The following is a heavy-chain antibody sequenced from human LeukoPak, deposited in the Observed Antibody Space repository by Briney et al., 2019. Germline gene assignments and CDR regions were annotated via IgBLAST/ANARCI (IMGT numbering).Heavy chain of an antibody. D-gene: IGHD3-9*01. CDR1: GFPFSSYA. CDR2: ISGSGGST. V-gene: IGHV3-23*01. J-gene: IGHJ5*02. Sequence: PGGSLRLSCAASGFPFSSYAMSWVRQAPGKGLEWVLAISGSGGSTYYADSVKGRFPISRDNSKNTLYLQINSLRAEDTAVYYCAKDSGYYDILTGYPGGDWFDPWGQGTLVTVSS. CDR3: AKDSGYYDILTGYPGGDWFDP.